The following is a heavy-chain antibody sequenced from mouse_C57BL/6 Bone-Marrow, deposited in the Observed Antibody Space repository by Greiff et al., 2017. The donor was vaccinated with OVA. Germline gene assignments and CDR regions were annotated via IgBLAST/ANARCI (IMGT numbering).Heavy chain of an antibody. Sequence: QVQLQQSGAELVKPGASVKMSCKASGYTFTSYWITWVKQRPGQGLEWIGDIYPGSGSTNYNEKFKSKATLTVDTSSSTAYMQLSSLTSEDSAVYYCARAYYYGLYWYFDVWGTGTTVTVSS. D-gene: IGHD1-1*01. CDR3: ARAYYYGLYWYFDV. J-gene: IGHJ1*03. CDR1: GYTFTSYW. CDR2: IYPGSGST. V-gene: IGHV1-55*01.